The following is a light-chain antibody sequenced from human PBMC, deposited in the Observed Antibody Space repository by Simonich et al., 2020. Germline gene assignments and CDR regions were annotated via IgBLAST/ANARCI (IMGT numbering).Light chain of an antibody. Sequence: VMTQTPLSLXXXPGQPXXNSXXXSQSLLXXDXXTYLYWXRQNPDQSPQLLIYEXXXRFSXXPXXXSGXXXXXDFXXXISRVEAEDVGVYYCMXXXXXLTXXGGTKVEIK. CDR2: EXX. J-gene: IGKJ4*01. CDR3: MXXXXXLT. CDR1: QSLLXXDXXTY. V-gene: IGKV2-29*02.